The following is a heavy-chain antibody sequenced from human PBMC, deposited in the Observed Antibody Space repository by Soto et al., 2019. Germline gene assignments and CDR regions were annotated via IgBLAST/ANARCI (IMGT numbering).Heavy chain of an antibody. CDR2: IDPSDSYT. V-gene: IGHV5-10-1*01. CDR3: ARRGGDSSPAHGMDV. CDR1: GYSFTSYW. J-gene: IGHJ6*02. D-gene: IGHD6-6*01. Sequence: GESLKISCKGSGYSFTSYWVSWVRQMPGKGLEWMGRIDPSDSYTNYSPSFQGHVTISADKSISTAYLQWSSLKASDTAMYYCARRGGDSSPAHGMDVWGQGTTVTVSS.